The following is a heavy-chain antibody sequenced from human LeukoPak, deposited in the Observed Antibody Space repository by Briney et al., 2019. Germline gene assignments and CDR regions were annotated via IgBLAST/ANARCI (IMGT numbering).Heavy chain of an antibody. CDR3: ARHSIAAPATDY. J-gene: IGHJ4*02. CDR1: GASISSYY. V-gene: IGHV4-59*08. D-gene: IGHD6-13*01. Sequence: PSETLSLTCTVSGASISSYYWSWIRQPPGRGLEWIGYITDSGRTTYNSSLKSRVTISLDTSKSQFSLRLTSVTAADTAVYYCARHSIAAPATDYWGQGTLVTVSS. CDR2: ITDSGRT.